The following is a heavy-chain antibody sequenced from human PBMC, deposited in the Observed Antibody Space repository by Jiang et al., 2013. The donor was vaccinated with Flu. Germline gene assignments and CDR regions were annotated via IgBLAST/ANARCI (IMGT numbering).Heavy chain of an antibody. Sequence: KPTQTLTLTCTVSGFSLSNARMGVSWIRQPPGKALEWLAHIFSNDEKSYSTSLKSRLTISKDTSKSQVVLTMTNMDPVDTATYYCARTTTTFGSRLGDYADSWGQGTLVTVSS. CDR1: GFSLSNARMG. D-gene: IGHD3-16*01. V-gene: IGHV2-26*01. CDR2: IFSNDEK. J-gene: IGHJ4*02. CDR3: ARTTTTFGSRLGDYADS.